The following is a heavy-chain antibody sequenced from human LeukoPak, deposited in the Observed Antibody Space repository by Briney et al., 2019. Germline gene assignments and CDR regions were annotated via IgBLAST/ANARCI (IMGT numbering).Heavy chain of an antibody. V-gene: IGHV3-23*01. CDR2: ISGSGGST. D-gene: IGHD1-26*01. CDR1: GFTFSNYA. CDR3: AKDLADSGSYSFDY. J-gene: IGHJ4*02. Sequence: PGGSLRLSCAASGFTFSNYAMNWVRQAPGRGLEWVSAISGSGGSTYYADSVKGRFTISRDNSKNTLYLQMNSLRAEDTAVYYCAKDLADSGSYSFDYWGQGTLVTVSS.